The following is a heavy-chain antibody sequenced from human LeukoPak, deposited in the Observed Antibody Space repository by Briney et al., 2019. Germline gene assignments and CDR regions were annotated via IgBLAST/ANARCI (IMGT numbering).Heavy chain of an antibody. CDR1: GFTFSSYW. V-gene: IGHV3-7*01. CDR3: AKDRVFELWFEEASPYYFDY. Sequence: GGSLRLSCAASGFTFSSYWMSWVRQAPGKGLEWVANIKQDGSEKYYVDSVKGRFTISRDNAKNSLYLQMNSLRAEDTAVYYCAKDRVFELWFEEASPYYFDYWSQGTLVTVSS. D-gene: IGHD3-10*01. J-gene: IGHJ4*02. CDR2: IKQDGSEK.